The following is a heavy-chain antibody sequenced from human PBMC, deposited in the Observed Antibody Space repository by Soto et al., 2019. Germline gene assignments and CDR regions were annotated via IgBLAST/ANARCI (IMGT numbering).Heavy chain of an antibody. CDR1: GGSISSSHF. CDR3: ARSFGWYAIDY. CDR2: ISHSGSV. J-gene: IGHJ4*02. D-gene: IGHD6-19*01. Sequence: QVLLQESGPGLVQPSGTLSLSCAVSGGSISSSHFWGWVRQPPGKGLEWVGDISHSGSVNYNPSLKSRVTISIAKSKNQFSLKLNSVTAADTAVYYCARSFGWYAIDYWGQGTLVIVSS. V-gene: IGHV4-4*02.